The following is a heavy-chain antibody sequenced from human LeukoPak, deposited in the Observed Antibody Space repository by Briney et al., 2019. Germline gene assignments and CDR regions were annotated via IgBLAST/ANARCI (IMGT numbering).Heavy chain of an antibody. D-gene: IGHD1-1*01. CDR3: AKRYKTPDYYYYYMDV. J-gene: IGHJ6*03. V-gene: IGHV3-48*01. CDR2: ISSSSSTI. CDR1: GFTFSSYS. Sequence: PGGSLRLSCAASGFTFSSYSMNWVRQAPGKGLEWVSYISSSSSTIYYADSVKGRFTISRDNAKNSLYLQMNSLRAEDTAVYYCAKRYKTPDYYYYYMDVWGKGTTVTVSS.